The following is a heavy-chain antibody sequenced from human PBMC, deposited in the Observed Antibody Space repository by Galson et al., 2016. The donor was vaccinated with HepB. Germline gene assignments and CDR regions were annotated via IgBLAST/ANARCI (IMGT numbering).Heavy chain of an antibody. D-gene: IGHD1-26*01. CDR2: IESDESST. CDR1: GFTFSSYA. J-gene: IGHJ4*02. Sequence: SLRLSCAASGFTFSSYAMHWVRQAPGKGLVWVSRIESDESSTSYADSVKGRFTISRDNAKNTLYLQMFSLRAEDTGVYYCVREAPWSYLFKYWGQGTLVTVSS. CDR3: VREAPWSYLFKY. V-gene: IGHV3-74*01.